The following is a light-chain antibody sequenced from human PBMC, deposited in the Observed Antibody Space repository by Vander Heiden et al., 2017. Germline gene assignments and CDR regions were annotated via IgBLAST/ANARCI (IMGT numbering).Light chain of an antibody. Sequence: CALTQPASVSGSPGQSITISCTGTSRDVGGYNFVSWYKQNPDKALKLLMYEVSKRPSGVSNRFSVSKSGNTASRTTDGLQAEDDADYVCNSYTNNNNLVFGGGTKLTVL. CDR3: NSYTNNNNLV. CDR2: EVS. CDR1: SRDVGGYNF. J-gene: IGLJ2*01. V-gene: IGLV2-14*01.